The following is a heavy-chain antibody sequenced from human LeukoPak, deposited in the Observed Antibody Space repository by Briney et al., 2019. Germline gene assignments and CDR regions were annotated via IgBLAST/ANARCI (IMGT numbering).Heavy chain of an antibody. D-gene: IGHD2-15*01. CDR2: IYRSGST. Sequence: SETLSLTCAVSGGSISSSHWWSWVRPPPGKGLEWIGEIYRSGSTNYNPSLKSRVTISVDTSKNQVSLKLSSVTAADTAVYYCARGRILRIAKYYMDVWGKGTTVTISS. V-gene: IGHV4-4*02. CDR3: ARGRILRIAKYYMDV. J-gene: IGHJ6*03. CDR1: GGSISSSHW.